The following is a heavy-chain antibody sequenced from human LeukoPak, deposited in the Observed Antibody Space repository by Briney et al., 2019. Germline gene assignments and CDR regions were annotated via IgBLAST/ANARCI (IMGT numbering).Heavy chain of an antibody. CDR2: IYYSGST. Sequence: SETLSLTCTVSGGSISSSSYYWGWIRQPPGKGREWIGNIYYSGSTYYNPSLKSRVTISVDTSKNQFSLKLSSVTAADTAVYYCARLSSSWYRGAFDIWGQGTVVTVSS. D-gene: IGHD6-13*01. CDR1: GGSISSSSYY. V-gene: IGHV4-39*07. J-gene: IGHJ3*02. CDR3: ARLSSSWYRGAFDI.